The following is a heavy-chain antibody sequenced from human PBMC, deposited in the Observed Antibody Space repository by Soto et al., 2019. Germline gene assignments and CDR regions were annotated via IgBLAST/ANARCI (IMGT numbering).Heavy chain of an antibody. Sequence: PSETLYLTCTVSCGSINDYCWRWIRQSPGRGLEWIGYAYYIGITSYNPSLKSRVTISVDTSNNQVSLELGSVTAADTAIYYWSIEASATPSERHRPGACFDYWGPGAPVTVS. CDR3: SIEASATPSERHRPGACFDY. CDR2: AYYIGIT. D-gene: IGHD2-2*01. CDR1: CGSINDYC. V-gene: IGHV4-59*08. J-gene: IGHJ4*02.